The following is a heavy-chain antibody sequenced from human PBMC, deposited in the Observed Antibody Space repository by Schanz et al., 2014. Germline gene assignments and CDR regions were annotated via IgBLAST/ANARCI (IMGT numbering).Heavy chain of an antibody. D-gene: IGHD5-18*01. J-gene: IGHJ2*01. CDR1: GFTFSTHA. V-gene: IGHV3-66*01. Sequence: VQLVDSGGGLIQPGGSLRLSCAASGFTFSTHAMSWVRQAPGKGLEWVSFIYIGGNTYYADSVKGRFTISRDNSKNTLFLQMSSLRVDDMAVYYCGRAGTGMAGWYFELWGHGTLVTVSS. CDR3: GRAGTGMAGWYFEL. CDR2: IYIGGNT.